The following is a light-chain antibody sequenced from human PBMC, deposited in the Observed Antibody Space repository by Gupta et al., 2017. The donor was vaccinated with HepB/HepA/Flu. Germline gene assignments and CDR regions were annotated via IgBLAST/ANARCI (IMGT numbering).Light chain of an antibody. J-gene: IGKJ1*01. V-gene: IGKV1-6*01. CDR3: LQDYNYPRT. CDR1: QGIRND. Sequence: AVQMTPYPSSLSASVGDRVTITCRASQGIRNDLGWYQQKPGKAPKLLIYAASSLQSGVPSRFSGSGSGTDFTLTISRLQPEDFATYYCLQDYNYPRTFGQGTKVEIK. CDR2: AAS.